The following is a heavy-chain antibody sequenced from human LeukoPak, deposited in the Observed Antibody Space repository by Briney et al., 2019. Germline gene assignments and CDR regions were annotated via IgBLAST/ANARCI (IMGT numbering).Heavy chain of an antibody. CDR1: GFTFSSYG. CDR2: IYYSGST. CDR3: ARGGSVAFDI. V-gene: IGHV4-59*01. J-gene: IGHJ3*02. Sequence: GSLRLSCAASGFTFSSYGMSWIRQPPGKGLEWIGYIYYSGSTNYNPSLKSRVTISVDTSKNQFSLKLSSVTAADTAVYYCARGGSVAFDIWGQGTMVTVSS.